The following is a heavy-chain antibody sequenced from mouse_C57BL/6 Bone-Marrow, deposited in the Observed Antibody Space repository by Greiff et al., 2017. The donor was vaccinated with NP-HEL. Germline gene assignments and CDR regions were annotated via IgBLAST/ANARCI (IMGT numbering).Heavy chain of an antibody. J-gene: IGHJ3*01. CDR3: ARERGFNWAWFAY. CDR2: ISDGGSYT. V-gene: IGHV5-4*01. Sequence: EVQLVESGGGLVKPGGSLKLSCAASGFTFSSYAMSWVRQTPEKRLEWVATISDGGSYTYYPDNVKGRFTISRDNAKNNLYLQMSHLKSEDTAMYYCARERGFNWAWFAYWGQGTLVTVSA. CDR1: GFTFSSYA. D-gene: IGHD4-1*01.